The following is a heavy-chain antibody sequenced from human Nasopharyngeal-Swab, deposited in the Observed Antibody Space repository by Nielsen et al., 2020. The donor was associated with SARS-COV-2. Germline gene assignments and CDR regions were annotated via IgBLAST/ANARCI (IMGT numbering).Heavy chain of an antibody. CDR2: IRSKAYGGTT. D-gene: IGHD3-10*01. J-gene: IGHJ6*02. CDR1: GFTFGDYA. Sequence: GESLKISCTASGFTFGDYAMSWFRQAPGKGLEWVGFIRSKAYGGTTEYAASVKGRFTISRDDSKSIAYLQMNSLKTEDTAVYYCTHSAYGSGSYYNGYYYYSMDVWGQGTTVTVSS. CDR3: THSAYGSGSYYNGYYYYSMDV. V-gene: IGHV3-49*03.